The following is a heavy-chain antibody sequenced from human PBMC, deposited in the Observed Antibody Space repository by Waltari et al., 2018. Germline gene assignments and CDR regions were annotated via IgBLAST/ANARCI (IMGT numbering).Heavy chain of an antibody. D-gene: IGHD3-22*01. Sequence: QVQLVQSGAEVKKPGASLKVSCKASGYTFTSYYMHWVRQAPGKGLDWMGIINPSGGSTSYAQKFQGRVTMTRDTSTSTVYMELSSLRSVDTAVYYCARTNYDSSGYPEGMDVWGQGTTVTVSS. CDR1: GYTFTSYY. CDR2: INPSGGST. V-gene: IGHV1-46*01. J-gene: IGHJ6*02. CDR3: ARTNYDSSGYPEGMDV.